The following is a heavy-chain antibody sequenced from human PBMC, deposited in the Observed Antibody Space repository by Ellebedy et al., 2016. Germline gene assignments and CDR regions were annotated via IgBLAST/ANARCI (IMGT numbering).Heavy chain of an antibody. D-gene: IGHD3-9*01. J-gene: IGHJ4*02. CDR2: IYHSGSA. CDR3: ARAQAGYDLQIHY. Sequence: SETLSLXXAVSGGSISTNNWWTWVRQPPGKGLEWIGEIYHSGSANYHPSLKSRLTISMDKSKNQFSLKLTSVTAADTAVYYCARAQAGYDLQIHYWGQGTLVTVSS. CDR1: GGSISTNNW. V-gene: IGHV4-4*02.